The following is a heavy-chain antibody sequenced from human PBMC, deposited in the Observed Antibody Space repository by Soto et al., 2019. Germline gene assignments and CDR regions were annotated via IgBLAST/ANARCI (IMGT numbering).Heavy chain of an antibody. CDR2: IYYSGST. CDR3: ARVLAPLAMVRGALGY. D-gene: IGHD3-10*01. J-gene: IGHJ4*02. Sequence: SETLSLTCTVSGGSISSGGYYWSWIRQHPGRGLEWIGYIYYSGSTYYNPSLKSRVTISVDTSKNQFSLKLSSVTAADTAVYYCARVLAPLAMVRGALGYWGQGTLVTVSS. V-gene: IGHV4-31*03. CDR1: GGSISSGGYY.